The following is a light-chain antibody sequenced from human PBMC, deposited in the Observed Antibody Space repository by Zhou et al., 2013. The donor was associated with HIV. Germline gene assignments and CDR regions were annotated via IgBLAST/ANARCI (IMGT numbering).Light chain of an antibody. V-gene: IGKV3-20*01. CDR2: AAS. Sequence: EIVLTQSPATLSLSPGDRATLSCRASQSVRSFLAWYQQKPGQAPRLLIYAASSRATGIPVRFSGSGSGTDFTLTISRLDPEDFVVYYCQQYGTSLTFGGGTKVEIK. J-gene: IGKJ4*01. CDR1: QSVRSF. CDR3: QQYGTSLT.